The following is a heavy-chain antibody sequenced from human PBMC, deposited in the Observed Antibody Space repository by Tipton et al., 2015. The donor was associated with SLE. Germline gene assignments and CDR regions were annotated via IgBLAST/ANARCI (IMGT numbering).Heavy chain of an antibody. CDR1: GYTFTSYY. CDR2: INPSGGST. J-gene: IGHJ4*02. Sequence: QLVQSGAEVKKPGASVKVFCKASGYTFTSYYIHWVRQAPGQGLEWMGIINPSGGSTSYAQKFQGRVTMTRDTSTSTFYMELSSLRSEDTAVYYCARDYWAYSSSDTYFDYWGQGTLVTVSS. D-gene: IGHD6-13*01. CDR3: ARDYWAYSSSDTYFDY. V-gene: IGHV1-46*01.